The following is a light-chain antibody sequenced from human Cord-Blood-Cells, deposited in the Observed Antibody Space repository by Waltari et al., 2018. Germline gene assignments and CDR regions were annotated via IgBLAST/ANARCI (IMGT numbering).Light chain of an antibody. CDR2: EDN. J-gene: IGLJ2*01. CDR1: SGSIASHY. V-gene: IGLV6-57*01. Sequence: NFMLTQPHSVSESPGKTVTISCTRSSGSIASHYVQWSQQRPGSSPTTVIYEDNQRPSGVPDRFSGSIDSSSNSASLTISGLKTEDEADYYCQSYDSSNVVFGGGTKLTVL. CDR3: QSYDSSNVV.